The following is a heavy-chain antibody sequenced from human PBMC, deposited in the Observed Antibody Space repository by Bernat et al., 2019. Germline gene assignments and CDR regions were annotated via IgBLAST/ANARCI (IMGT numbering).Heavy chain of an antibody. CDR1: GFTFSSYD. D-gene: IGHD3-22*01. V-gene: IGHV3-13*04. CDR3: ARGAYDSSSSGYFDY. Sequence: EVQLVESGGGLVQPGGSLRLSCAASGFTFSSYDMHWVRQATGKGPEWVSAIGTAGDTYSPGYGKGRFTISRENAKNSLYLQMNSLRAGDTAVYYCARGAYDSSSSGYFDYWGQGTLVTVSS. J-gene: IGHJ4*02. CDR2: IGTAGDT.